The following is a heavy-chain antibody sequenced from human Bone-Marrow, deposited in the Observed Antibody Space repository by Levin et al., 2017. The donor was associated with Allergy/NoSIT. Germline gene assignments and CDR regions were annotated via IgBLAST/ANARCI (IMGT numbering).Heavy chain of an antibody. CDR1: GFSFSSYN. CDR2: ISFDGSNK. J-gene: IGHJ4*02. D-gene: IGHD6-19*01. Sequence: GGSLRLSCEASGFSFSSYNTHWVRQAPGKGLVWVALISFDGSNKYYADSVKGRFTISRDTSKNTLYLEMNSLRPEGTAICYCARGFSGWSLDYWGQGTVVTVAS. V-gene: IGHV3-30-3*01. CDR3: ARGFSGWSLDY.